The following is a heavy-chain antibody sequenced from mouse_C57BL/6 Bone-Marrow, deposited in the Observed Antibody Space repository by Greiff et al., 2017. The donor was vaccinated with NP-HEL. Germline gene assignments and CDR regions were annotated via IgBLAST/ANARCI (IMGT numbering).Heavy chain of an antibody. V-gene: IGHV1-55*01. J-gene: IGHJ1*03. CDR1: GYTFTSYW. Sequence: QVQLQQPGAELVKPGASVKMSCKASGYTFTSYWITWVKQRPGQGLEWIGDIYPGSGSTNYNEKFKSKATLTVDTSSSTAYMQLSSLTSEDSAVYYCAHYDYDDWYIDVWGTGTTVTVSS. CDR3: AHYDYDDWYIDV. CDR2: IYPGSGST. D-gene: IGHD2-4*01.